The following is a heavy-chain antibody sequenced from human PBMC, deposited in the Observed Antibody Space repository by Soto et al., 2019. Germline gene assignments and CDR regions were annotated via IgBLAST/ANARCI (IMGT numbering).Heavy chain of an antibody. V-gene: IGHV5-51*01. CDR2: IYPGNSNI. CDR3: ARLGPLGITIDY. J-gene: IGHJ4*02. D-gene: IGHD1-26*01. Sequence: HGESLKISCKGSGYTFTTYWIGWVRQMPGKGLEWMGIIYPGNSNIKYGPSFQGRVAISADKSVITAYLQWTSLEASDTAIYYCARLGPLGITIDYWGQGVLVTVSS. CDR1: GYTFTTYW.